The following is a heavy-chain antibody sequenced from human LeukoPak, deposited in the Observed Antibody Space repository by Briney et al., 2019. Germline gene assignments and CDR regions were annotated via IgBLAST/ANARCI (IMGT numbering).Heavy chain of an antibody. J-gene: IGHJ6*03. D-gene: IGHD5-18*01. CDR1: GYTFTSYY. V-gene: IGHV1-46*01. CDR2: INPSGGST. CDR3: ARQFSFNGYSSPYYYMDV. Sequence: ASVKVSCKASGYTFTSYYMHWVRQAPGQGLEWMGIINPSGGSTSYAQKFQGRVTMTRDMSTSTVYMELSSLRSEDTAVYYCARQFSFNGYSSPYYYMDVWGKGTTVTVSS.